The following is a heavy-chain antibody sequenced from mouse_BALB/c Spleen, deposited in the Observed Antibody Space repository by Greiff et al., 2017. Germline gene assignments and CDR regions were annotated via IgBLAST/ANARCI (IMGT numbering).Heavy chain of an antibody. V-gene: IGHV14-1*02. J-gene: IGHJ3*01. Sequence: EVKLMESGAELVRPGALVKLSCKASGFNIKDYYMHWVKQRPEQGLEWIGWIDPENGNTIYDPKFQGKASITADTSSNTAYLQLSSLTSEDTAVYYCATNLYDYDGGAWFAYWGQGTLVTVSA. CDR2: IDPENGNT. D-gene: IGHD2-4*01. CDR1: GFNIKDYY. CDR3: ATNLYDYDGGAWFAY.